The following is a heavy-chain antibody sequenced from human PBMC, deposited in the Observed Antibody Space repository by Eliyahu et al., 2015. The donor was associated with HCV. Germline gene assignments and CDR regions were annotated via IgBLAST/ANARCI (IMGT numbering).Heavy chain of an antibody. V-gene: IGHV1-3*01. CDR1: GYTFTSYA. D-gene: IGHD6-19*01. Sequence: QVQLVQSGAEVKKPGASVKVSCKASGYTFTSYAMHWVRQAPGQRLEWMGWINAGNGNTKYSQKFQGRVTITRDTSASTAYMELSSLRSEDTAVYYCARALRIAVAGTGDDYWGQGTLVTVSS. CDR3: ARALRIAVAGTGDDY. J-gene: IGHJ4*02. CDR2: INAGNGNT.